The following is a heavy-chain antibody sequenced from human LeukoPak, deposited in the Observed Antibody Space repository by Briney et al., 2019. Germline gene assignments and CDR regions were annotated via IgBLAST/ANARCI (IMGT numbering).Heavy chain of an antibody. CDR1: GYTFTSYY. J-gene: IGHJ4*02. CDR2: INPSGGST. D-gene: IGHD6-13*01. V-gene: IGHV1-2*02. CDR3: ARVVAAVDFDY. Sequence: ASVTVSCKASGYTFTSYYMHWVRQAPGQGLEWMGIINPSGGSTNYAQKSQGRVTMTRDTSISTAYMELSRLRSDDTAVYYCARVVAAVDFDYWGQGTLVTVSS.